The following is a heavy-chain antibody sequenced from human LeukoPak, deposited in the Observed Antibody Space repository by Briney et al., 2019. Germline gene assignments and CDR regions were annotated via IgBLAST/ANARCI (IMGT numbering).Heavy chain of an antibody. V-gene: IGHV1-18*01. CDR3: ARDPIYGPGSYYGENDFDY. J-gene: IGHJ4*02. CDR1: GYTFTSYG. D-gene: IGHD3-10*01. CDR2: ISAYNGNT. Sequence: ASVKVSCKASGYTFTSYGISWVRQAPGQGLEWMGWISAYNGNTNYAQKLQGRVTMTTDTSTSTAYMELRSLRSDDTAVYYCARDPIYGPGSYYGENDFDYWGQGTLVTVSS.